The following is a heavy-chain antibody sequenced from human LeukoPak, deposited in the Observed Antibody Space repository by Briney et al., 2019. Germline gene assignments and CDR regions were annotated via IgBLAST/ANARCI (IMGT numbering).Heavy chain of an antibody. J-gene: IGHJ4*02. Sequence: SETLSLTCTVSGGSISSYYWSWIRQPAGEGLEWIGRIYTSGSTNYNPSLKSRVTMSVDTSKNQFSLKLSSVTAADTAVYYCASSPGYCSSISCYSYFDYWGQGTLVTVSS. CDR3: ASSPGYCSSISCYSYFDY. CDR2: IYTSGST. CDR1: GGSISSYY. V-gene: IGHV4-4*07. D-gene: IGHD2-2*02.